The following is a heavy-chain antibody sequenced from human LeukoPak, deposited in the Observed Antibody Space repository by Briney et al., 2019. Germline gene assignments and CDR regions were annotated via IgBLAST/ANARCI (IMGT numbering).Heavy chain of an antibody. CDR2: IYPGDSDT. CDR3: ARFRSAYGDYGDAFDI. CDR1: GYIFTSYW. V-gene: IGHV5-51*01. D-gene: IGHD4-17*01. J-gene: IGHJ3*02. Sequence: GASLQISCKGSGYIFTSYWIGWVRQLPGKGLEWMGIIYPGDSDTRYSPSFQGQVTISADKSISTAYLQWSSLKASDTAMYYCARFRSAYGDYGDAFDIWGQGTMVTVSS.